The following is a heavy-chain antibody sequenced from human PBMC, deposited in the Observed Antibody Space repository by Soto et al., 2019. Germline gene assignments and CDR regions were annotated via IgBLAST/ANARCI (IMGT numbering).Heavy chain of an antibody. V-gene: IGHV4-59*01. J-gene: IGHJ4*02. Sequence: SETLSLTCTVSGGSISSYYWSWIRQPPGKGLEWIGYIYYSGSTNYNPSLKSRVTIPVDTSKNQFSLKLSSVTAADTAVYYCARNPNEYSSSSFFDYWGQGTLVTV. CDR3: ARNPNEYSSSSFFDY. CDR2: IYYSGST. CDR1: GGSISSYY. D-gene: IGHD6-6*01.